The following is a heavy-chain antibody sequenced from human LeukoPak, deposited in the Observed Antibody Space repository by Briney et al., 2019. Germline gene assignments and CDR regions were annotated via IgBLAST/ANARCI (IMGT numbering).Heavy chain of an antibody. CDR1: GFTFSRHG. CDR2: ISNDGSRK. J-gene: IGHJ4*02. D-gene: IGHD3-3*01. V-gene: IGHV3-30*03. CDR3: ARDRAWNYFDY. Sequence: GGSLRLSCAPTGFTFSRHGMHWVRQALGKGLEWVAIISNDGSRKYYAHSVEGRFTISRDNSKNTLYLQMDSLRAEDTAVYYCARDRAWNYFDYWGQGTLVTVSS.